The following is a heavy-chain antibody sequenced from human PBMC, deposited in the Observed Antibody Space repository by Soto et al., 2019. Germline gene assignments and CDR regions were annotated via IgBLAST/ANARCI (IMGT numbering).Heavy chain of an antibody. CDR3: ARVQAGTIDY. D-gene: IGHD1-1*01. J-gene: IGHJ4*02. CDR1: GGSISSYN. V-gene: IGHV4-59*01. Sequence: TLSLTCTVSGGSISSYNWSWLRQPPGKGLEWIGYIYYSGSTNHNPSLKSRVTISVDTSKNQFSLKLSSVTAADTAVYYCARVQAGTIDYWGQGALVTVSS. CDR2: IYYSGST.